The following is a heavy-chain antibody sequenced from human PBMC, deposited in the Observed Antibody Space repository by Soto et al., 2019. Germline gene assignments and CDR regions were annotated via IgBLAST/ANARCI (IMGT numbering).Heavy chain of an antibody. CDR2: ISGSGGST. Sequence: GGSLRLSCAASGFTFSSYAMSWVRQAPGKGLEWVSAISGSGGSTYYADSVKGRFTTSRANSKNMLYLEMNSLRAEVPAVYYCAKDSDYYDSSGYYLAQTGDAFDIWGQGTMVTVSS. J-gene: IGHJ3*02. CDR3: AKDSDYYDSSGYYLAQTGDAFDI. V-gene: IGHV3-23*01. CDR1: GFTFSSYA. D-gene: IGHD3-22*01.